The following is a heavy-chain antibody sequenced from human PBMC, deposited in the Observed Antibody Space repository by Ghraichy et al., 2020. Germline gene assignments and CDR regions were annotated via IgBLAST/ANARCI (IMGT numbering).Heavy chain of an antibody. CDR2: IYNDGST. Sequence: RGSLRLSCAASGFTVSTNYMTWLRQAPGKGLEWVSVIYNDGSTYYAASVKGRFTISRDNSKNTLYLQMNSLRAEDTAVYYCARSAGNFRTRFDDWGQGTLVTVSS. V-gene: IGHV3-66*01. CDR3: ARSAGNFRTRFDD. D-gene: IGHD1-7*01. CDR1: GFTVSTNY. J-gene: IGHJ4*02.